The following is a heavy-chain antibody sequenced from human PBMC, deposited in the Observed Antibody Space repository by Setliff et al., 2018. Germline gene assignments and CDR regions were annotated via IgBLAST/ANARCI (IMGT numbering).Heavy chain of an antibody. V-gene: IGHV7-4-1*02. Sequence: GASVKVSCKASGATFSSYGISWVRQAPGQGLEWMGWINTNTGNPSYAQDFTGRFVFSLDTPVSTAYLQISSLKAEDTAMYYCARASRFGTTVYRGYYYMDVWGKGTTVTVSS. CDR3: ARASRFGTTVYRGYYYMDV. J-gene: IGHJ6*03. CDR1: GATFSSYG. D-gene: IGHD4-17*01. CDR2: INTNTGNP.